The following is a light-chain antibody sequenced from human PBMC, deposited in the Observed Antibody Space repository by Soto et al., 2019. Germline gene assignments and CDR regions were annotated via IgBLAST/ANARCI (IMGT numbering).Light chain of an antibody. CDR3: QKYNYYSRT. CDR2: KAA. CDR1: QSISSW. Sequence: DLQMTQSPSTLPASVGDSVTITCRASQSISSWLAWYQQKPGKARKLLIYKAASLESGVPSRFSGSGSGTEFTLTISSLQPDDFATYYCQKYNYYSRTXGQGTKVDI. J-gene: IGKJ1*01. V-gene: IGKV1-5*03.